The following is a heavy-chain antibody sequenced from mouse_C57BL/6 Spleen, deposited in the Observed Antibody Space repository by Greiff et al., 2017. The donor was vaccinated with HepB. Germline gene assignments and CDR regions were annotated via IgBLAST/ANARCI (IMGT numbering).Heavy chain of an antibody. CDR2: INHDGSST. Sequence: EVKVVESEGGLVQPGSSMKLSCTASGFTFSDYYMAWVRQVPEKGLEWVANINHDGSSTYYLDSLKSRFIISRDNAKNNLYLQMSSLKSEDTATYYCARDGGTYESYYAMDYWGQGPSVTVSS. J-gene: IGHJ4*01. CDR3: ARDGGTYESYYAMDY. CDR1: GFTFSDYY. V-gene: IGHV5-16*01. D-gene: IGHD2-3*01.